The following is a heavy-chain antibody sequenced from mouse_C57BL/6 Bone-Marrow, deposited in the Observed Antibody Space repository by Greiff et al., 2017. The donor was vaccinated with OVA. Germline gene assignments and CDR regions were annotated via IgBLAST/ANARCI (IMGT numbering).Heavy chain of an antibody. CDR1: GYTFTSYW. Sequence: VQLQQPGAELVRPGTSVKLSCKASGYTFTSYWMHWVKQRPGQGLEWIGVIDPSDSYTNYNQKFKGKATLTVDTSSSIAYMQLSSLTSEDSAVYYCARSDYDWAMDYWGQGTSVTVSS. D-gene: IGHD2-4*01. CDR2: IDPSDSYT. CDR3: ARSDYDWAMDY. V-gene: IGHV1-59*01. J-gene: IGHJ4*01.